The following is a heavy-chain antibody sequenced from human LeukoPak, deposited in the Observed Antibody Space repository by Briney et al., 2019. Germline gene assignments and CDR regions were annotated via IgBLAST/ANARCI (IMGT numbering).Heavy chain of an antibody. CDR1: GFTFSSYW. V-gene: IGHV3-7*01. D-gene: IGHD2-2*01. CDR2: IKPDGSDK. CDR3: ATQSYALFEY. Sequence: GSLRLSCAASGFTFSSYWMTWVRQAPGKGLEWVANIKPDGSDKYYADSVKGRFTISRDNAKNSQYLQMHSLRAEDTAVYYCATQSYALFEYWGQGTLVTVSS. J-gene: IGHJ4*02.